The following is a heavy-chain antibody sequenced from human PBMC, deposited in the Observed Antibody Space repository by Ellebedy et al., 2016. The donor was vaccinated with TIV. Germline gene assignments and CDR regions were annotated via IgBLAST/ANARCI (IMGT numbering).Heavy chain of an antibody. V-gene: IGHV3-21*01. CDR2: ISSSSSYI. CDR3: AREGETLAFDI. CDR1: GFTFSSYS. J-gene: IGHJ3*02. Sequence: GESLKISXAASGFTFSSYSMNWVRQAPGKGLEWVSSISSSSSYIYYADSVKGRFTISRDNAKNSLYLQMNNLRAEDTAVYYCAREGETLAFDIWGQGTMVTVSS.